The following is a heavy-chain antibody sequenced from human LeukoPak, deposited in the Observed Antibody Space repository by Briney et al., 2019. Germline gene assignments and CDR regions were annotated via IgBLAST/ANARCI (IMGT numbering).Heavy chain of an antibody. D-gene: IGHD4-17*01. CDR1: GFTFSSYS. V-gene: IGHV3-48*04. Sequence: GGSLRLSCAASGFTFSSYSMNWVRQAPGKGLEWVSYISSSSSTIYYADSVKGRFTISRDNAKNSLYLQMNSLRAEDTALYYCAKDMIGDYGDYPYYFDYWGQGTLVTVSS. J-gene: IGHJ4*02. CDR2: ISSSSSTI. CDR3: AKDMIGDYGDYPYYFDY.